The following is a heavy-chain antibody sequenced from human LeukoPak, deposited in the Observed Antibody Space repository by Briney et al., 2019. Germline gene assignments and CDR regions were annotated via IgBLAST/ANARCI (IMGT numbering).Heavy chain of an antibody. CDR3: ARDMGYSGYDLDIWCDP. J-gene: IGHJ5*02. CDR2: ISAYNGNT. CDR1: GYTFTSYG. D-gene: IGHD5-12*01. V-gene: IGHV1-18*01. Sequence: ASVKVSCKASGYTFTSYGISWVRQAPGQGLEWMGWISAYNGNTNYAQKLQGRVTMTTDTSTSTAYMELRSLRSDDTAVYYCARDMGYSGYDLDIWCDPWGQGTLVTVSS.